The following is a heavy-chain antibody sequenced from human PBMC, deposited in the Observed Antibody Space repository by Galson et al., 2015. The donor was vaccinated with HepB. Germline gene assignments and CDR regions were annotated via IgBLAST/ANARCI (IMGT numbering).Heavy chain of an antibody. D-gene: IGHD3-3*01. CDR3: AKDGVRFLEWLLSASWGIGY. CDR2: ISYDGSNK. Sequence: SLRLSCAASGFTFSSYGMHWVRQAPGKGLEWVAVISYDGSNKYYADSVKGRFTISRDNSKNTLYLQMNSLRAEDTAVYYCAKDGVRFLEWLLSASWGIGYWGQGTLVTVSS. V-gene: IGHV3-30*18. J-gene: IGHJ4*02. CDR1: GFTFSSYG.